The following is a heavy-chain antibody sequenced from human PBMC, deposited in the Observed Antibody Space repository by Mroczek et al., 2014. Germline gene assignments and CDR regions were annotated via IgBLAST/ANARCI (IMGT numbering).Heavy chain of an antibody. J-gene: IGHJ1*01. CDR2: IYYSGST. V-gene: IGHV4-31*03. CDR1: GGSISSGGYY. CDR3: ARGIVVVPAAIPPVIEYFQ. Sequence: QVQLQQWGPGLVKPSQTLSLTCTVSGGSISSGGYYWSWIRQHPGKGLEWIGYIYYSGSTYYNPSLKSRVTISVDTSKNQFSLKLSSVTAADTAVYYCARGIVVVPAAIPPVIEYFQHGARAPWSPSPQ. D-gene: IGHD2-2*01.